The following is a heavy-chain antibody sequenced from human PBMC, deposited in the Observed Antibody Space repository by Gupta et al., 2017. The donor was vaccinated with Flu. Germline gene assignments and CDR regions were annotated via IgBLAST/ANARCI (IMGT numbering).Heavy chain of an antibody. CDR3: ARVLLVADPPRGWFDP. J-gene: IGHJ5*02. Sequence: QVQLQESGPGLVKPSETLSLTCTVSGGSISSYYWSWIRQPPGKGLEWIGYIYYSGSTNYNPSLKSRVTISVDTSKNQFSLKLSSVTAADTAVYYCARVLLVADPPRGWFDPWGQGTLVTVSS. CDR1: GGSISSYY. CDR2: IYYSGST. D-gene: IGHD6-19*01. V-gene: IGHV4-59*01.